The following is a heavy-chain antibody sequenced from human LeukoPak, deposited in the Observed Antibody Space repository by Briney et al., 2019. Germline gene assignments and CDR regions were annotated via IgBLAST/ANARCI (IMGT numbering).Heavy chain of an antibody. CDR2: TKQDGSEK. D-gene: IGHD3-10*01. Sequence: GGSLRLSCAASGFTFSSYWMSWVRQAPGKGLEWVANTKQDGSEKYYVDSVKGRFTISRDNAKNSLYLQMNSLRAEDTAVYYCASDKEWFGEFTPFDYWGQGTLVTVSS. J-gene: IGHJ4*02. CDR1: GFTFSSYW. V-gene: IGHV3-7*01. CDR3: ASDKEWFGEFTPFDY.